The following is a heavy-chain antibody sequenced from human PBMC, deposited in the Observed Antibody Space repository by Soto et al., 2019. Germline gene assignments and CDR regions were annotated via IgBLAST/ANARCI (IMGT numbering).Heavy chain of an antibody. Sequence: SETLSLTCTVSGGSISSGGYCWSGIRQHAGKGLEWIGYIYYSGSTYYNPSLKSRVTISVDTSKNQFSLKLSSVTAADTAVYYCARDRYYYDSSGHSNWFDPWGQGTLVTVSS. V-gene: IGHV4-31*03. CDR3: ARDRYYYDSSGHSNWFDP. CDR2: IYYSGST. J-gene: IGHJ5*02. CDR1: GGSISSGGYC. D-gene: IGHD3-22*01.